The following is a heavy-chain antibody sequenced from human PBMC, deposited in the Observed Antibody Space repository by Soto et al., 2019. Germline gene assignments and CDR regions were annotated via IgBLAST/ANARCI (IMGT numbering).Heavy chain of an antibody. V-gene: IGHV4-30-4*01. CDR3: ARVGWEPL. D-gene: IGHD1-26*01. J-gene: IGHJ4*02. Sequence: SEPLSLTGTVSVGSISSGDDCWSWIRQPPGKGLEWIGYIYYSGSTDYNPSLKSRVTISVDTSKNQFSLKLSSVTAADTAVYYCARVGWEPLWGQGTLVTVSS. CDR1: VGSISSGDDC. CDR2: IYYSGST.